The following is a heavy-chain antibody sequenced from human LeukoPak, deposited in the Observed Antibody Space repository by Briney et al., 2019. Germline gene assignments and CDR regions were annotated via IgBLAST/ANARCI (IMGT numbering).Heavy chain of an antibody. D-gene: IGHD6-13*01. J-gene: IGHJ4*02. Sequence: GGSLRLSCAASGFTFSTYAMHWVRQAPGKGLEWVAVISYDGSNKYYADSVEGRFTISRDKSKNTLYLQMDSLRAVDTAVYYCARNFGPYSNILYSLDYWGQGTLVTVSS. CDR2: ISYDGSNK. CDR3: ARNFGPYSNILYSLDY. V-gene: IGHV3-30-3*01. CDR1: GFTFSTYA.